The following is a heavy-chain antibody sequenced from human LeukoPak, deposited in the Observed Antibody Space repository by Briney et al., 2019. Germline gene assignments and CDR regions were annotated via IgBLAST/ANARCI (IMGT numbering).Heavy chain of an antibody. V-gene: IGHV4-34*01. CDR3: ARGPYNWNYGVPIFQH. CDR2: INHSGST. D-gene: IGHD1-7*01. Sequence: PSETLSLTCAVYGGSFSGYYWSWIRQPQGKGLEWIGEINHSGSTNYNPSLKSRVTISVDTSKNQFSLKLSSVTAADTAVYYCARGPYNWNYGVPIFQHWGQGTLVTVSS. J-gene: IGHJ1*01. CDR1: GGSFSGYY.